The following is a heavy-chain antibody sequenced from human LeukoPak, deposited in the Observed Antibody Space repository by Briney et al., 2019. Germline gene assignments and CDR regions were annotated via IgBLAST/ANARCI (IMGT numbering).Heavy chain of an antibody. Sequence: EASVTVSCTASGYTFTSYGISWVRQAPGQGLEWMGWISAYNGNTNYAQKLQGRVTMTTDTSTSTAYMELRSLRSDDTAVYYCAREVRRWRTPYFDYWGQGTLVTVSS. CDR3: AREVRRWRTPYFDY. J-gene: IGHJ4*02. V-gene: IGHV1-18*01. CDR1: GYTFTSYG. D-gene: IGHD3-10*01. CDR2: ISAYNGNT.